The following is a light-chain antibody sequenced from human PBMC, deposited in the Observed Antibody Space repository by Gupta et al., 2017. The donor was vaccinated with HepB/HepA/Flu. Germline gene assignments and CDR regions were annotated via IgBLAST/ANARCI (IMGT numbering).Light chain of an antibody. Sequence: VMTRPPPSRPVTLGQSASISCKSSQSLVHTDGYIYLNWFHQRPGQSPRRLIYKVSNRDSGVPDRFSGSGSGTDFTLKISRVEAEDVGVYYCMQGTFWRTFGQGTKVEI. CDR1: QSLVHTDGYIY. CDR2: KVS. J-gene: IGKJ1*01. V-gene: IGKV2-30*02. CDR3: MQGTFWRT.